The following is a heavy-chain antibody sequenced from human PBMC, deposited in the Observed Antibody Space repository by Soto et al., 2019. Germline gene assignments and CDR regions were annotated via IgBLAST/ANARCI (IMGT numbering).Heavy chain of an antibody. D-gene: IGHD6-19*01. V-gene: IGHV1-8*01. Sequence: ASVKVSCKASGYTFTSYDINWVRQATGQGLEWMGWMNPNSGNTGYAQKFQGRVTMTRNTSIGTAYMELSSLRSEDTAVYYCARDPAVAGSAFDIWGQGTMVTVSS. CDR3: ARDPAVAGSAFDI. CDR1: GYTFTSYD. J-gene: IGHJ3*02. CDR2: MNPNSGNT.